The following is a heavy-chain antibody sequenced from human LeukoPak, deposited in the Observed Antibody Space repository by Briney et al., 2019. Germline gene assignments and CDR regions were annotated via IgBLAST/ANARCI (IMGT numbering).Heavy chain of an antibody. Sequence: KPGGSLRLSCAASGFTFSNAWMNWVRQAPGRGLEWVGRIKSQTDGGTIDYAAPVKGRFTNSRDDSKYTLYLQMDSLKTEDTAIYYCSRYSASYSYDYWGQGTLVTVSS. CDR1: GFTFSNAW. J-gene: IGHJ4*02. CDR3: SRYSASYSYDY. D-gene: IGHD1-26*01. V-gene: IGHV3-15*01. CDR2: IKSQTDGGTI.